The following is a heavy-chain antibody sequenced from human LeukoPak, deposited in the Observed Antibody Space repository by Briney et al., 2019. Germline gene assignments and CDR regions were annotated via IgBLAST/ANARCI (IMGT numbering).Heavy chain of an antibody. V-gene: IGHV1-18*01. CDR2: ISAYNGNT. CDR3: ARGVGQTTGTTGGYYFDF. Sequence: ASVKVSCKASGYTFTNYGITWVRLAPGQGLEWMGWISAYNGNTNYAQKFQGRVTMTTATSKTTAYMELRSLRSHDTTVYYCARGVGQTTGTTGGYYFDFWGQGTLVTVSS. J-gene: IGHJ4*02. CDR1: GYTFTNYG. D-gene: IGHD1-1*01.